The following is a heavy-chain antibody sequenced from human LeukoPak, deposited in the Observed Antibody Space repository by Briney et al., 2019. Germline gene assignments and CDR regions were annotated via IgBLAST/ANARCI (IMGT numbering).Heavy chain of an antibody. CDR1: GFTISSKY. J-gene: IGHJ5*02. V-gene: IGHV3-53*01. D-gene: IGHD1-1*01. Sequence: PGGSLRLSCAASGFTISSKYMNWVRQSPGKGLEWVSVIYTGGNTYYTDSVKGRFTISRDNAKNSLYLQMNSLRVEDTAVYYCARLGLEVGGPNWFDPWGQGTLVTVSS. CDR2: IYTGGNT. CDR3: ARLGLEVGGPNWFDP.